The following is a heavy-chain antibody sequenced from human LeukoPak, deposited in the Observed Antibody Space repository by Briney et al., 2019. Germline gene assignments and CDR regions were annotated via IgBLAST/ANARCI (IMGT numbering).Heavy chain of an antibody. CDR3: ARDRDSSGYYYVGPDY. CDR1: GFIFSRYA. Sequence: PGWSLRLSRPASGFIFSRYAMHWVRQPAGTGLEYVSAISSNGGSTYYANSVKGRFTISRDNSKNTLYLQMGSLRAEDMAVYYCARDRDSSGYYYVGPDYWGQGTLVTVSS. D-gene: IGHD3-22*01. J-gene: IGHJ4*02. CDR2: ISSNGGST. V-gene: IGHV3-64*01.